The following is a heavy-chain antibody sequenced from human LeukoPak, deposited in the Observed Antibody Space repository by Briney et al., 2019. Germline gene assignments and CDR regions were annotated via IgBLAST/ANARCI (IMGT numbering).Heavy chain of an antibody. D-gene: IGHD3-3*01. J-gene: IGHJ4*02. CDR3: ARTRYYDFWSGYHGPKHKDYVHYFDY. V-gene: IGHV4-34*01. CDR2: INHSGST. CDR1: GGSFSGYY. Sequence: SETLSLTCAVYGGSFSGYYWSWIRQPPGKGLEWIGEINHSGSTNYNPSLKSRVTISVDTSKNQFSLKLSSVTAADTAVYYCARTRYYDFWSGYHGPKHKDYVHYFDYWGQGTLVTVSS.